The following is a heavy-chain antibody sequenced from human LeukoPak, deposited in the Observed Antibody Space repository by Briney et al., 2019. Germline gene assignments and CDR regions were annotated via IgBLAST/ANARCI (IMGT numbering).Heavy chain of an antibody. CDR3: TKDYCGKFCSAV. CDR2: ITNSGGST. V-gene: IGHV3-23*01. CDR1: GLTFSAFG. Sequence: GGSLRLSCAASGLTFSAFGMNWVRQAPGKGLEWVSTITNSGGSTYYVDSVKGRFTISRDNSKNTLYLQMNSLRAEDTAKYYCTKDYCGKFCSAVWGQGTTVTVSS. D-gene: IGHD3-9*01. J-gene: IGHJ6*02.